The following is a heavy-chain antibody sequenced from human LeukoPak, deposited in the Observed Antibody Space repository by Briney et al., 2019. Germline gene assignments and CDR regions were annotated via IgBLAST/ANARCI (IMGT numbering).Heavy chain of an antibody. V-gene: IGHV3-21*01. CDR2: ISSSSSYK. CDR3: AREGNDDFWSGYSAGTQPFDY. J-gene: IGHJ4*02. CDR1: GFTFSYNS. Sequence: GGSLRLSCAASGFTFSYNSMKWVRHAQGKGLEWVSSISSSSSYKYYAYAVWGRFTISRDNAKNSLYLQMHSLRAEDTAVYYCAREGNDDFWSGYSAGTQPFDYWGQGTLVTVSS. D-gene: IGHD3-3*01.